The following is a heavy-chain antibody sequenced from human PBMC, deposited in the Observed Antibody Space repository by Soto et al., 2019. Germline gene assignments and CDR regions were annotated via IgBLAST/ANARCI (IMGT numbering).Heavy chain of an antibody. Sequence: GGSLRLSCAASGFTFSNYGMHWVRQAPGKGLEWVAIIWHDGNNKYYADSVRGRFIISRDNSKNRLYLQMNSLRAEDTAVYYCASDLVGASDSYGLDVWGQGTTVTVSS. J-gene: IGHJ6*02. CDR3: ASDLVGASDSYGLDV. CDR2: IWHDGNNK. V-gene: IGHV3-33*08. D-gene: IGHD1-26*01. CDR1: GFTFSNYG.